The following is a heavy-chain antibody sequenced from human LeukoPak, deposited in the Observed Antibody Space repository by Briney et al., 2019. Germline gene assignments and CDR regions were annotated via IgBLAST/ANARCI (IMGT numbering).Heavy chain of an antibody. CDR3: ARDHLRHGYSGYDSRAHLYYSR. Sequence: ASVKVSCKASGYTFTGYYMHWVRQAPGQGLEWMGWINPNSGGTNYAQKFQGRVTMTRDTSISTAYMELSRLRSDDTAVYYCARDHLRHGYSGYDSRAHLYYSRWGQGTLVTVSS. J-gene: IGHJ4*02. V-gene: IGHV1-2*02. CDR2: INPNSGGT. D-gene: IGHD5-12*01. CDR1: GYTFTGYY.